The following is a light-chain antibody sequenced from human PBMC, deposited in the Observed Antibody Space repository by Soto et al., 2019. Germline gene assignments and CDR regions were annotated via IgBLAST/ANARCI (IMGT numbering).Light chain of an antibody. CDR1: QSVSSSY. CDR2: AAA. CDR3: QQYGTSSWT. V-gene: IGKV3-20*01. Sequence: EIVLTQSPCTLSLSPGERATLSCRASQSVSSSYLAWYQQKPGQAPRLLIYAAASRATGIPDRFSGSGSGTDFTLTISRLEPEDFAMYYCQQYGTSSWTVGQGTKVEIK. J-gene: IGKJ1*01.